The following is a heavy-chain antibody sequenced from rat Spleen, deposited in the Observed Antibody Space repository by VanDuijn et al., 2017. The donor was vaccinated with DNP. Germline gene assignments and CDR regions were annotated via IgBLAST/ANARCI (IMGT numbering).Heavy chain of an antibody. Sequence: EVQLVESDGGLVQPGRSLKLSCAASGFTFSDYYMAWVRQTPTLGLEWVATISFDDNSSYYRDSVKGRFTISRDNAKSTLYLQMDSLRSEDTATYYCVRQELRRLYWFAYWGQGTLVTVSS. J-gene: IGHJ3*01. D-gene: IGHD1-11*01. CDR1: GFTFSDYY. CDR2: ISFDDNSS. V-gene: IGHV5-29*01. CDR3: VRQELRRLYWFAY.